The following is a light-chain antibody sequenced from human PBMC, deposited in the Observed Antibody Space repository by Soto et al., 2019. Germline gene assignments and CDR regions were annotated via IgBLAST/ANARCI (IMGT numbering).Light chain of an antibody. CDR2: DAS. CDR3: QQRSNWPGT. Sequence: EIVMTQSPATLSVSPGESATLSCRASQSVGKYLVWYQQKPGQAPRLLIYDASNRATGIPARFSGSGSGTDFTLTISSLEPEDFAVYYCQQRSNWPGTFGQGTKVDIK. V-gene: IGKV3-11*01. CDR1: QSVGKY. J-gene: IGKJ1*01.